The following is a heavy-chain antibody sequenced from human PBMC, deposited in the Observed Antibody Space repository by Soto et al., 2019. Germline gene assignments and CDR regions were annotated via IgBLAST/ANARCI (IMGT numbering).Heavy chain of an antibody. D-gene: IGHD3-10*01. V-gene: IGHV4-34*01. CDR2: INHSGST. CDR1: GGSFSGYY. CDR3: ARDRPLLLWFGEGAWFDP. J-gene: IGHJ5*02. Sequence: QVQLQQWGAGLLKPSETLSLTCAVYGGSFSGYYWSWIRQPPGKGLEWIGEINHSGSTNYNPSLKSRVTISVDTSKNQFSLKLSSMTAADTAVYYCARDRPLLLWFGEGAWFDPWGQGTLVTVSS.